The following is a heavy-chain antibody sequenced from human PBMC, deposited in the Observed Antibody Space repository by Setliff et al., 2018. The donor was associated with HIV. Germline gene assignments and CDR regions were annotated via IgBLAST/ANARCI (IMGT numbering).Heavy chain of an antibody. J-gene: IGHJ6*02. CDR2: ISGSGGTT. V-gene: IGHV3-23*01. CDR1: GFTFSSYT. Sequence: GGSLRLSCVVSGFTFSSYTMSWVRQAPGKGLEWVSAISGSGGTTYYAESVKGRFTISRDNSKNTLYLQMNSLRAEDTAVYYCAKDRGITVGAAVYYYFYAMDVWGQGTSVTVSS. CDR3: AKDRGITVGAAVYYYFYAMDV. D-gene: IGHD6-19*01.